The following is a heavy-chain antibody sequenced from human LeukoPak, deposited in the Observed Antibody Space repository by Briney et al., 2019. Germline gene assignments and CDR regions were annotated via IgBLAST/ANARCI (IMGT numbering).Heavy chain of an antibody. CDR3: ARDRTLGY. CDR1: GFTLSSYS. Sequence: PGGSLRLSCAASGFTLSSYSMNWVRQAPGKGLEWVSSISSSSSYIYYADSVKGRFTISRDNAKNSVYLQMNSLRGEDTAVYYCARDRTLGYWGQGTLVTVSS. V-gene: IGHV3-21*04. D-gene: IGHD3-16*01. J-gene: IGHJ4*02. CDR2: ISSSSSYI.